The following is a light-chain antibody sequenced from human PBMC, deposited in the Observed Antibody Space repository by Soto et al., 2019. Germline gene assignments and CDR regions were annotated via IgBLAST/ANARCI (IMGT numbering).Light chain of an antibody. CDR3: QQYDSTPYT. CDR2: WAS. CDR1: QSVLYSSNNANY. V-gene: IGKV4-1*01. Sequence: DIVMTQSPDSLAVSLGERATINCKSSQSVLYSSNNANYLAWFQQMPGQPPKLLIHWASARESGVPDRFSGSGSGTDFTLPISSLQAEDVAVYYCQQYDSTPYTFGQGTKLEIK. J-gene: IGKJ2*01.